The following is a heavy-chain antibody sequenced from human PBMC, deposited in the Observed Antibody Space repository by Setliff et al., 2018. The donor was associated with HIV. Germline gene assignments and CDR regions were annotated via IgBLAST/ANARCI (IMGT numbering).Heavy chain of an antibody. CDR3: ARLGDYGSGGWFDP. V-gene: IGHV4-38-2*01. CDR2: IYHTGRT. Sequence: SETLSLTCVVSGYSISSGYYWGWIRQPPGKGLEWIGSIYHTGRTYYNPSLKSRVTISVDTSKNQFSLKFSSVTAADTAVFYCARLGDYGSGGWFDPWGQGTLVTVSS. J-gene: IGHJ5*02. CDR1: GYSISSGYY. D-gene: IGHD3-10*01.